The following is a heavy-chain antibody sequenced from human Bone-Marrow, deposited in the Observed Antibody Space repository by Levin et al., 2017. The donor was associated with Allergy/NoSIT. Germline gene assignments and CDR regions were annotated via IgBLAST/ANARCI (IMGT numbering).Heavy chain of an antibody. D-gene: IGHD6-13*01. CDR1: GGSFYTSY. Sequence: PSETLSLTCGVYGGSFYTSYWSWIRQPPGKGLEWVGEINHSGTTKYNPSLKSRVTISVDTSENQISLRLSSVTAADTAVYYCAGAFASAGTDSIYFYYYGVDVWGQGTTVTVSS. CDR3: AGAFASAGTDSIYFYYYGVDV. CDR2: INHSGTT. V-gene: IGHV4-34*01. J-gene: IGHJ6*02.